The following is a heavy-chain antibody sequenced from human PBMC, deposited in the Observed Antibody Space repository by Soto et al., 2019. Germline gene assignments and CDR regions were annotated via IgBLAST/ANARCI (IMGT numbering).Heavy chain of an antibody. Sequence: DVQLVESGGGLVQPGGSLRLSWAASGFPFSQYAMHWVRQAPGKGLEWISYINSASSTTFHADSIKGRLTVSRDNAKNSVYLHMSSLRHEDTAVYYCARDLSHWGQGTLVTVSS. CDR1: GFPFSQYA. J-gene: IGHJ4*02. V-gene: IGHV3-48*02. CDR2: INSASSTT. CDR3: ARDLSH.